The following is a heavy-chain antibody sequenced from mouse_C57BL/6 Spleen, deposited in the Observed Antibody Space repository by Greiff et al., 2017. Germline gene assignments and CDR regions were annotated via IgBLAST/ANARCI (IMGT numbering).Heavy chain of an antibody. J-gene: IGHJ4*01. V-gene: IGHV1-82*01. D-gene: IGHD2-5*01. CDR2: IYPGDGDT. CDR3: ARPSYSNGAMDY. CDR1: GYAFSSSW. Sequence: VKLQESGPELVKPGASVKISCKASGYAFSSSWMNWVKQRPGKGLEWIGRIYPGDGDTNYNGKFKGKATLTADKSSSTAYMQLSSLTSEDSAVYFCARPSYSNGAMDYWGQGTSVTVSS.